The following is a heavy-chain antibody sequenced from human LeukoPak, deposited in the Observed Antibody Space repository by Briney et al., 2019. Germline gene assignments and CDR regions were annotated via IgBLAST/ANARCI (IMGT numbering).Heavy chain of an antibody. CDR1: GGSLSSYY. V-gene: IGHV4-59*08. J-gene: IGHJ4*02. Sequence: SETLSLTCTVSGGSLSSYYWSWIRQPPGKGLEWIGYIYYSGNTNYNPSLKSRVTISVDTSKNQFSLKLSSVTAADTALYYCARIIVVTSTDYFDSWGQGTLVTVSS. CDR3: ARIIVVTSTDYFDS. CDR2: IYYSGNT. D-gene: IGHD2/OR15-2a*01.